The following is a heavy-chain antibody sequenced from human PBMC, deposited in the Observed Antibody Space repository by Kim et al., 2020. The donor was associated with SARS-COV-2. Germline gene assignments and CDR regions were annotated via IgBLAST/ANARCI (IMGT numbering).Heavy chain of an antibody. CDR1: AYNFANYW. CDR3: TSAAGYDN. Sequence: GESLKISCKSSAYNFANYWITWVRQMPGKGLEWMGRIDPRDSFTTYSPDFQGHVSISADKSIRTAYLQWSSLKTSDTAVYFCTSAAGYDNWGQGTLVTVSS. J-gene: IGHJ4*02. CDR2: IDPRDSFT. V-gene: IGHV5-10-1*01. D-gene: IGHD5-12*01.